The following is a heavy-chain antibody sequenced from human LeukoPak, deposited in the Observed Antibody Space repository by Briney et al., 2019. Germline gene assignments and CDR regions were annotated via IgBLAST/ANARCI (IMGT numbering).Heavy chain of an antibody. Sequence: ASVKVSCKTSGYTFPTYDIHWVRQVPGQGLEWMGWINALHGDTEYAQNFQGSLTKATDTFTTNADMELRSLKSVDMALYYCVRYFGRFLPPTDWGQGTLATVSS. V-gene: IGHV1-18*03. D-gene: IGHD3-3*01. CDR1: GYTFPTYD. CDR3: VRYFGRFLPPTD. J-gene: IGHJ4*02. CDR2: INALHGDT.